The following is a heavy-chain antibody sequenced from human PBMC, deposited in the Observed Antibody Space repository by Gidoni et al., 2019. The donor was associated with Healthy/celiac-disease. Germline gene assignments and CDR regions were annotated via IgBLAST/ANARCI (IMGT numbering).Heavy chain of an antibody. CDR1: GFTFRTYW. CDR3: ATLRFLEWLPYDPFDY. J-gene: IGHJ4*02. D-gene: IGHD3-3*01. V-gene: IGHV3-7*01. Sequence: EVQLVESGGGLVQPVGSLRLSCAASGFTFRTYWRSCVRQARGKGLEWVANIKQDGSAKYYVDSVKVRFTISRDNAKNSLYLQMNSLRAEDTAVYYCATLRFLEWLPYDPFDYWGQGTLVTVSS. CDR2: IKQDGSAK.